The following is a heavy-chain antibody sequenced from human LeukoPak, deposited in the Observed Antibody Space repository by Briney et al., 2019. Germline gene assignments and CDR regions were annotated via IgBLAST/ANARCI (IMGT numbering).Heavy chain of an antibody. CDR1: GGSISSSSYY. V-gene: IGHV4-39*07. CDR3: ARGEDYGSAFGY. Sequence: SETLSLTCTVSGGSISSSSYYWGWIRQPPGKGLEWIGSIYYSGSTYYNPSLKSRVTILIDTSKNQFSLKLSSVTAADTAVYYCARGEDYGSAFGYWGQGTLVTVSS. D-gene: IGHD3-10*01. J-gene: IGHJ4*02. CDR2: IYYSGST.